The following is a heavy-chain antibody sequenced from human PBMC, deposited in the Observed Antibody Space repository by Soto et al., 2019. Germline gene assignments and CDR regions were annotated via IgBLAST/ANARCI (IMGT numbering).Heavy chain of an antibody. CDR3: AKTANGWFSAFDI. V-gene: IGHV3-23*01. Sequence: EVQLLESGRGLVQPGGSLRLSCAASGFTFSSYAMSWVRQAPGKGLEWVSAISGSGGTTYYADSVKGRFTFSRDNSRCTLYLQMNSLRAGDTAVYYCAKTANGWFSAFDIWGQGTMVTVSS. D-gene: IGHD6-19*01. J-gene: IGHJ3*02. CDR1: GFTFSSYA. CDR2: ISGSGGTT.